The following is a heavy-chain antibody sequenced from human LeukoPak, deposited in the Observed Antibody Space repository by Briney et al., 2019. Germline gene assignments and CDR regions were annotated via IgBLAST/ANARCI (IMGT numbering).Heavy chain of an antibody. V-gene: IGHV3-30*18. J-gene: IGHJ4*02. CDR2: ISYDGSNK. CDR3: AKEIAAAGTSPFDY. D-gene: IGHD6-13*01. Sequence: GGSLRLSCAASGFTFSSYEMNWVRQAPGKGLEWVAVISYDGSNKYYADSVKGRFTISRDNSKNTLYLQMNSLRAEDTAVYYCAKEIAAAGTSPFDYWGQGTLVTVSS. CDR1: GFTFSSYE.